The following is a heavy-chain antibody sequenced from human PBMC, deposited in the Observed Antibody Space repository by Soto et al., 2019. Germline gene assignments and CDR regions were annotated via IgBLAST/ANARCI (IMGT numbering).Heavy chain of an antibody. CDR3: AKDGEWLRTYYFDY. J-gene: IGHJ4*02. CDR1: GFTFSSYA. CDR2: ISGSGGRT. Sequence: EVQLLESGGGLVQPGGSLRLSCAASGFTFSSYAMSWVRQAPGKGLEWVSAISGSGGRTYYAVSVKGRVTITRDNSKNTLYLQMNSLRAEDTAVYYCAKDGEWLRTYYFDYWGQGTLVTVSS. V-gene: IGHV3-23*01. D-gene: IGHD5-12*01.